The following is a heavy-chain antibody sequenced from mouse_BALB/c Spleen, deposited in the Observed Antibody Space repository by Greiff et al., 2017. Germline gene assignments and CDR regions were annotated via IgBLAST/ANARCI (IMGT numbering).Heavy chain of an antibody. CDR3: ARRGDYWAMDY. J-gene: IGHJ4*01. CDR2: INPYNGDT. CDR1: GYSFTGYF. V-gene: IGHV1-20*02. Sequence: EVQLQQSGPELVKPGASVKISCKASGYSFTGYFMNWVMQSHGKSLEWIGRINPYNGDTFYNQKFKGKATLTVDKSSSTAHMELRSLASEDSAVYYCARRGDYWAMDYWGQGTSVTVSS.